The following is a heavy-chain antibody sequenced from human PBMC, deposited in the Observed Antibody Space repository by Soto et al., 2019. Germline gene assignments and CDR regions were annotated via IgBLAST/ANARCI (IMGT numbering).Heavy chain of an antibody. CDR2: IKSKTDGGTT. J-gene: IGHJ4*02. V-gene: IGHV3-15*01. Sequence: GESLKISCAASGFTFSNAWMSWVRQAPGKGLEWVGRIKSKTDGGTTDYAAPVKGRFTISRDDSKNTLYLQMNSLKTEDTAVYYCTTDLTGSWYDYWGQGTLVTVSS. D-gene: IGHD6-13*01. CDR1: GFTFSNAW. CDR3: TTDLTGSWYDY.